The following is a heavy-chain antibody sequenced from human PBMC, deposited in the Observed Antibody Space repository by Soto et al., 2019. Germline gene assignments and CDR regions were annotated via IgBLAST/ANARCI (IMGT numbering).Heavy chain of an antibody. J-gene: IGHJ6*03. CDR1: GGSFSGYY. D-gene: IGHD1-20*01. CDR3: ARMITGTTHYYYYMDV. Sequence: PSETLSLTCAFYGGSFSGYYWSWIRQPPGKGLEWTGEINHSGSTNYNPSLKSRVTISVDTSKNQFSLKLSSVTAADTAVYYCARMITGTTHYYYYMDVWGKGTTVTVSS. CDR2: INHSGST. V-gene: IGHV4-34*01.